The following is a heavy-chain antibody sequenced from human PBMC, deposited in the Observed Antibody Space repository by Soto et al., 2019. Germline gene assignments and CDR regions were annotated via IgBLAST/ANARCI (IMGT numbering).Heavy chain of an antibody. CDR1: GGSVNSDSHN. CDR2: IYYTGST. CDR3: AREYANSPEAFDF. J-gene: IGHJ4*02. V-gene: IGHV4-61*01. D-gene: IGHD2-2*01. Sequence: QVQLQESGPGLVKPSETLSLTCTVSGGSVNSDSHNWSWIRQPPGKGLEWIGYIYYTGSTNYNPCLMRRVTVTLDTSRNQYSLKLSSVTAADTDVFYCAREYANSPEAFDFWGQGALVTVSS.